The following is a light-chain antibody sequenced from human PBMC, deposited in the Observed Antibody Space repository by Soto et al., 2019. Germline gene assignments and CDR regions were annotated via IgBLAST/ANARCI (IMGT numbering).Light chain of an antibody. CDR1: QSLLHITGETF. J-gene: IGKJ5*01. V-gene: IGKV2-30*02. CDR2: KVS. Sequence: DVVMTQTPLSLSVAPGQPASISCKSSQSLLHITGETFLFWYLQRPGRSPRRLIYKVSNRDSGVQARFSGSGSGTDFALKISRVEAEDVGVYYCMQGTHWPITFGQGTRLEIK. CDR3: MQGTHWPIT.